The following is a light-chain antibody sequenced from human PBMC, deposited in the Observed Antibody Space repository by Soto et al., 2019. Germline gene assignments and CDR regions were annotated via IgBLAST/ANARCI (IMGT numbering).Light chain of an antibody. Sequence: DIQMTQSPSSLSASVGDRVIITCRASQGISNYLAWYQQKPGKVPKLLIYGASTLQPGAPSRFSGSGSETEFTLTISRLQPDDFATYFCHSRAFGQGTRLEIK. CDR2: GAS. CDR1: QGISNY. V-gene: IGKV1-27*01. J-gene: IGKJ5*01. CDR3: HSRA.